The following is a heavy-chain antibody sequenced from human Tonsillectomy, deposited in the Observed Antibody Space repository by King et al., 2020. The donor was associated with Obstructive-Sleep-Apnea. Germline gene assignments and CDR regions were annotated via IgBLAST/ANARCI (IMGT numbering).Heavy chain of an antibody. D-gene: IGHD3-22*01. CDR3: ARGDPLVVNSPDYFDY. Sequence: VQLQQWGVGLLKSSETLSLTCAVYGGSFSEYYWSWIRHSPRKGLEWIGENNHDGSTTYNPSLKSRVTISLDTSKNQFSLKVNSVTAADTAVYYCARGDPLVVNSPDYFDYWGQGTLVTVSS. CDR2: NNHDGST. V-gene: IGHV4-34*01. CDR1: GGSFSEYY. J-gene: IGHJ4*02.